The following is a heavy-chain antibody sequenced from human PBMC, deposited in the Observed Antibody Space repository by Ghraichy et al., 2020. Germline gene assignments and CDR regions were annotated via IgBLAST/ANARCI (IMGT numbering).Heavy chain of an antibody. CDR3: ARGYCSGGSCFIGHYYYYMDV. Sequence: ETLSLTCTVSGGSISSYYWSWIRQPAGKGLEWIGRIYTSGSTNYNPSLKSRVTMSVDTSKNQFSLKLSSVTAADTAVYYCARGYCSGGSCFIGHYYYYMDVWGKGTTVTVSS. J-gene: IGHJ6*03. D-gene: IGHD2-15*01. V-gene: IGHV4-4*07. CDR2: IYTSGST. CDR1: GGSISSYY.